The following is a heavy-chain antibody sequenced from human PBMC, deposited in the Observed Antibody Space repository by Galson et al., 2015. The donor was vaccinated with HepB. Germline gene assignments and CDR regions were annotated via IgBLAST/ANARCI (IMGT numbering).Heavy chain of an antibody. CDR3: ARDSYCGGYCYPGYTWLDP. CDR2: ISAYDGNT. J-gene: IGHJ5*02. D-gene: IGHD2-21*01. V-gene: IGHV1-18*01. Sequence: SVKVSCKASGYTFTNYGITWVRQAPGQGLEWMGWISAYDGNTKYAQKVQGRVTMTTDTSTNTAYMDLRSLTFDDTAVYYCARDSYCGGYCYPGYTWLDPWGQGTLVTVSS. CDR1: GYTFTNYG.